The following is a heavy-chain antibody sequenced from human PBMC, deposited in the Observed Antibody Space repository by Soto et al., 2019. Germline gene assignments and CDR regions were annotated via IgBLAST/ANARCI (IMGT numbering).Heavy chain of an antibody. J-gene: IGHJ4*02. CDR2: ISNSGIS. Sequence: KPSETLSLTCAVSGDSVTSVNYFWTWIRQPPGGGLEWIGYISNSGISKYNPSLKSRVAMSQDTSKNQFSLNLHSVTAADTAVYFCARGEGNPYYAYHFDTWGQVALFPVSS. CDR1: GDSVTSVNYF. CDR3: ARGEGNPYYAYHFDT. D-gene: IGHD3-3*01. V-gene: IGHV4-61*01.